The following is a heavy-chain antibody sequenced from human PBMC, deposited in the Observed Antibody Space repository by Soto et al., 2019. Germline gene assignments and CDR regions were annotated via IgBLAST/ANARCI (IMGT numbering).Heavy chain of an antibody. D-gene: IGHD4-17*01. J-gene: IGHJ4*02. CDR1: GFSFSSYW. Sequence: EVQLVESGGGLVQPGGSLRLSCAASGFSFSSYWMHWVRQAPGKGLVWVSRINPDGSRTSYADSVKGRFTISRDNAKNTLYLQMNSLRAEDTAVYYCARVAVTTYYFDYWGQGPLVTVSS. CDR3: ARVAVTTYYFDY. CDR2: INPDGSRT. V-gene: IGHV3-74*01.